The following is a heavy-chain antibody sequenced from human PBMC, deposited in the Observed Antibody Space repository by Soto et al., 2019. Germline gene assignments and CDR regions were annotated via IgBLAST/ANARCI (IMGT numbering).Heavy chain of an antibody. CDR1: GGSISSYY. V-gene: IGHV4-59*01. D-gene: IGHD3-9*01. Sequence: QVQLQESGPGLVKPSETLSLTCTVSGGSISSYYWSWIRQPPGKGLEWIGYIYYSGSTNYNPSLKGRGTIAVDTSKNQFSLKLSSVTAADTAVYYCARVHYDILTGYYGDYYYYYMDVWGKGTTVTVSS. CDR3: ARVHYDILTGYYGDYYYYYMDV. J-gene: IGHJ6*03. CDR2: IYYSGST.